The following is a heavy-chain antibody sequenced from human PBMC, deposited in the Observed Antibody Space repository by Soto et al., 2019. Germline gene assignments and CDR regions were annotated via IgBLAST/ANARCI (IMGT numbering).Heavy chain of an antibody. D-gene: IGHD3-16*01. CDR1: GESVSDSY. J-gene: IGHJ2*01. V-gene: IGHV4-34*01. Sequence: QAHLQQWGAGLVRPSETLSLTCAVSGESVSDSYWTWIRRPPGRGLEWLGGINPPKGATYNPSLKSRVSISLDTSKRQLSLKLFSATAADTAVYYCARGVMEGAFKGGRRSYYWFLDLWGRGTLVAVSS. CDR2: INPPKGA. CDR3: ARGVMEGAFKGGRRSYYWFLDL.